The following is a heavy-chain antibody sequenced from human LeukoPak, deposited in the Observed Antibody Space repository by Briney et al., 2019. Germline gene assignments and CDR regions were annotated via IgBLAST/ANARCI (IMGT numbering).Heavy chain of an antibody. D-gene: IGHD3-10*01. J-gene: IGHJ5*02. Sequence: GASVKVSCKASGYTFTSYGISWVRQAPGQGLEWMGWISAYNGNTNYAQKFQGRVTMTRDTSISTAYTELSRLRSDDTAVYYCARDSENSSGRHQNWFDPWGQGTLVTVSS. CDR2: ISAYNGNT. CDR3: ARDSENSSGRHQNWFDP. CDR1: GYTFTSYG. V-gene: IGHV1-18*01.